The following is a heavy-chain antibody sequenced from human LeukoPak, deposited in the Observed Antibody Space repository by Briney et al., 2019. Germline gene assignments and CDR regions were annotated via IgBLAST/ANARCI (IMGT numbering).Heavy chain of an antibody. D-gene: IGHD5-12*01. V-gene: IGHV3-9*03. CDR1: GFTFDDYA. CDR3: AKDIDEASGGYEPYFDY. Sequence: PGGSLRLSCAASGFTFDDYAMHWVRQAPGKGLEWVSGISWNSGSIGYADSVKGRFTISRDNAKNSLYLQMNSLRAEDMALYYCAKDIDEASGGYEPYFDYWGQGTLVTVSS. J-gene: IGHJ4*02. CDR2: ISWNSGSI.